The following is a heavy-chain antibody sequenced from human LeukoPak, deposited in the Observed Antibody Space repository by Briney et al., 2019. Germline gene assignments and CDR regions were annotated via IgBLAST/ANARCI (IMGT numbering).Heavy chain of an antibody. D-gene: IGHD6-19*01. Sequence: GASVKVSCKASGYTFTSYGISWVRQAPGQGLEWMGWISAYNGNTNYAQKLRGRVTMTTDTSTSTAYMELRSLRSDDTAVYYCARDSGSGWWGSPYYFDYWGQGTLVTVSS. CDR1: GYTFTSYG. CDR3: ARDSGSGWWGSPYYFDY. V-gene: IGHV1-18*01. J-gene: IGHJ4*02. CDR2: ISAYNGNT.